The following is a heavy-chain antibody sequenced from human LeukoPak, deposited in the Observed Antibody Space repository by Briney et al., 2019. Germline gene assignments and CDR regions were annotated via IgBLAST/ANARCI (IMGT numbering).Heavy chain of an antibody. CDR2: IYPNSGAT. D-gene: IGHD1-14*01. Sequence: ASVKVSCKASGYTFNDYHIHWLRQAPGQGLEWMGWIYPNSGATHYAQKFQGRVTMTSDTSISTAYMELSRLRSDDTAVYYCGGDDSNLPGSYFDYWGQGTLVTVSS. CDR1: GYTFNDYH. J-gene: IGHJ4*02. V-gene: IGHV1-2*02. CDR3: GGDDSNLPGSYFDY.